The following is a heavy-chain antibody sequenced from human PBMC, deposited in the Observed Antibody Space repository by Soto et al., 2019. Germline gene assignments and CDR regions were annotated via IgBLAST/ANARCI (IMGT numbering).Heavy chain of an antibody. J-gene: IGHJ4*02. Sequence: PLETLSLTCAVSGGSISSYYWSWIRQPPGKGLEWIGYIYYSGSTNYNPSLKSRVTISVDTSKNQFSLKLSSVTAADTAVYYCARVSVGASIYDYWGQGTLVTVSS. CDR2: IYYSGST. CDR1: GGSISSYY. CDR3: ARVSVGASIYDY. V-gene: IGHV4-59*01. D-gene: IGHD1-26*01.